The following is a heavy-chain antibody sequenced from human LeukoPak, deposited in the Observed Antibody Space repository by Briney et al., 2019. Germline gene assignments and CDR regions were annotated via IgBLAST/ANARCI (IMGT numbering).Heavy chain of an antibody. CDR1: GGFFSGYY. V-gene: IGHV4-34*01. J-gene: IGHJ4*02. D-gene: IGHD3-22*01. CDR3: ARLRGTRSGYYRSANYYFDY. CDR2: INYSGST. Sequence: RASVTLSLTCAVYGGFFSGYYWRWMRDPPGKGLEGSGEINYSGSTNHNPSLKSRVTISVDTSKNQFSLKLNSVTAADTAVYYCARLRGTRSGYYRSANYYFDYWGQGTLVTVSS.